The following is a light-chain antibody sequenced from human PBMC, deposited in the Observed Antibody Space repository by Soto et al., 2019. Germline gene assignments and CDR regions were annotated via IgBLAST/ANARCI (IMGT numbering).Light chain of an antibody. V-gene: IGKV1-5*03. CDR2: KAS. CDR3: QEYQSYSRS. J-gene: IGKJ1*01. CDR1: QTISSW. Sequence: DIQMPQSPSTLSGSVGDRVTITCRASQTISSWLAWYQQNPGKAPKLLIYKASTLKSGVPSRFSGSGSGTDFTLTISSLKPDEFATYYCQEYQSYSRSFGQGTKVDI.